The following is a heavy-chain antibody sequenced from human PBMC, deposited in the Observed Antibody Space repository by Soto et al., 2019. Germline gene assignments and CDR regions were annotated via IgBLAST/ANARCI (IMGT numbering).Heavy chain of an antibody. CDR3: ARSDDILSPFDP. J-gene: IGHJ5*02. CDR2: ISAYNGNT. Sequence: QVQLVQSGAEVKKPGASVKVSCKASGYTFTNYGISWVRQAPGQGLEWMGWISAYNGNTNYAQKLQGKVTMTTDKSTSTAYMELRSLRADDTAVYYCARSDDILSPFDPWGQGTLVTVSS. CDR1: GYTFTNYG. D-gene: IGHD3-9*01. V-gene: IGHV1-18*01.